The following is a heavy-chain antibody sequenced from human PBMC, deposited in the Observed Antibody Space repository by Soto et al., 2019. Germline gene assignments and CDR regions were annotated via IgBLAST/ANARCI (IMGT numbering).Heavy chain of an antibody. V-gene: IGHV4-31*03. CDR1: GGSISSGGYY. Sequence: PSETLSLTCTVSGGSISSGGYYWSWIRQHPGKGLEWVGYIYYSGSTYYNPSLKSRVTISVDTSKNQFSLELSSVTAADPAVYYCARSEEGGATINWVFDYWGQGTLVTVSS. CDR3: ARSEEGGATINWVFDY. CDR2: IYYSGST. J-gene: IGHJ4*02. D-gene: IGHD5-12*01.